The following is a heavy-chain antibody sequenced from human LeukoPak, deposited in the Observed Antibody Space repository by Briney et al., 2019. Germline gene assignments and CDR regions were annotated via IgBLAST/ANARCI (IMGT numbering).Heavy chain of an antibody. CDR2: IYPGYSDP. CDR1: GYILTNNW. V-gene: IGHV5-51*01. Sequence: GESLKISCKLSGYILTNNWIGWVRPVPGKGLEWMGLIYPGYSDPKYSPSFQGQVTLSVDTSISTAYLQLGGLRASDTAIYYCVRFALSSSLDHWGKGTLVTVSS. D-gene: IGHD6-13*01. CDR3: VRFALSSSLDH. J-gene: IGHJ5*02.